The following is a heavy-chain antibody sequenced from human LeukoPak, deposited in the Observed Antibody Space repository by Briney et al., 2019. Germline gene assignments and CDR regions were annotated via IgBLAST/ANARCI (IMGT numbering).Heavy chain of an antibody. CDR3: ARDEKRRIVATTNAD. CDR2: INPNSGGT. J-gene: IGHJ4*02. D-gene: IGHD5-12*01. V-gene: IGHV1-2*02. CDR1: GYTFTGYY. Sequence: ASVKVSCKASGYTFTGYYMHWVRQAPGQGLEWMGWINPNSGGTNYTQKFQGRVTMTRDTSISTAYMELSRLRSDDTAVYYCARDEKRRIVATTNADWGQGTLVTASS.